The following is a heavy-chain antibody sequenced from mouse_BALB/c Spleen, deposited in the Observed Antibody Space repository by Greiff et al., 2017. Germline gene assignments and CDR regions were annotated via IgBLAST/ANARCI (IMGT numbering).Heavy chain of an antibody. CDR3: ARKTTAKYFDV. Sequence: DVMLVESGGGLVKPGGSLKLSCAASGFTFSSYAMSWVRQTPEKRLEWVASISSGGSTYYPDSVKGRFTISRDNARNILYLQMSSLRSEDTAMYYCARKTTAKYFDVWGAGTTVTVSS. J-gene: IGHJ1*01. V-gene: IGHV5-6-5*01. D-gene: IGHD1-2*01. CDR2: ISSGGST. CDR1: GFTFSSYA.